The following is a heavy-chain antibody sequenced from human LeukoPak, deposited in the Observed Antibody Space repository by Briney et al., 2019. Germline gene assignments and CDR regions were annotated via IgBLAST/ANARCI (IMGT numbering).Heavy chain of an antibody. CDR2: ISPSGDIT. Sequence: AGGSLRLSCAASGFTFSNHGMNWVRQAPGKGLEWVSGISPSGDITYYADSVKGRFTISRDNAKNSLYLQMNSLRAEDTAVYYCARRLLWFGESDYYMDVWGKGTTVTISS. CDR1: GFTFSNHG. V-gene: IGHV3-21*04. J-gene: IGHJ6*03. D-gene: IGHD3-10*01. CDR3: ARRLLWFGESDYYMDV.